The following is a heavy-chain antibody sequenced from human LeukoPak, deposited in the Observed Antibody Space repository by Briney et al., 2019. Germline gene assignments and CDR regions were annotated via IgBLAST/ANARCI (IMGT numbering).Heavy chain of an antibody. CDR1: GFSFSSYW. CDR3: ARVKDGSDQYFQH. Sequence: GGSLRLSCAASGFSFSSYWMNWVRQVPGKGLEWVANIKQDGSEKYYVDSVKGRFTISRDNAKMSVYLQMNSLRAEDTAVYYCARVKDGSDQYFQHWGQGTLVTVSS. CDR2: IKQDGSEK. V-gene: IGHV3-7*05. J-gene: IGHJ1*01. D-gene: IGHD1-26*01.